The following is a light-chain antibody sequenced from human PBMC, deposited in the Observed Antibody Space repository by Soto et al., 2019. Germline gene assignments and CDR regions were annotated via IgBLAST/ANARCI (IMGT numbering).Light chain of an antibody. CDR3: QQYKSWPIT. Sequence: EMVMTQSPATLSLSPGDTATLSCRASQSVDTNLAWYVQKPGQAPRRLMYGVSTWGTGVTARFSGSGSGTEFTLTISSLQSEDFAIYYCQQYKSWPITFGQGTRLEIK. J-gene: IGKJ5*01. CDR1: QSVDTN. V-gene: IGKV3D-15*01. CDR2: GVS.